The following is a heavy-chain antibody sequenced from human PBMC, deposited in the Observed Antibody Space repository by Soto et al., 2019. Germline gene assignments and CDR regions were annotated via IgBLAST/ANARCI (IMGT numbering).Heavy chain of an antibody. V-gene: IGHV3-30*18. CDR3: AKEGQQLVTRYYYYYGMDV. J-gene: IGHJ6*02. D-gene: IGHD6-13*01. CDR2: ISYDGSNK. CDR1: GFTFSSYG. Sequence: GGSLRLSCAASGFTFSSYGMHWVRQAPGKGLEWVAVISYDGSNKYYADSVKGRFTISRDNSKNTLYLQMNSLRAEDTAVYYCAKEGQQLVTRYYYYYGMDVWGQGTTVTV.